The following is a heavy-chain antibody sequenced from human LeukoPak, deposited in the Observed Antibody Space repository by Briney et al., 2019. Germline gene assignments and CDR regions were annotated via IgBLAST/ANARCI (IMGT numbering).Heavy chain of an antibody. CDR2: INPNSGGP. CDR1: RYTFTGYY. V-gene: IGHV1-2*06. D-gene: IGHD6-19*01. J-gene: IGHJ5*02. Sequence: ASVKVSCKASRYTFTGYYMHWVRQAPGQGLEWMGRINPNSGGPNYAQKFQGRVTMTRDTSISTAYMELSRLRSDDTAVYYCARDLGLAVAGTSRGLAPNWFDPWGQGTLVTVSS. CDR3: ARDLGLAVAGTSRGLAPNWFDP.